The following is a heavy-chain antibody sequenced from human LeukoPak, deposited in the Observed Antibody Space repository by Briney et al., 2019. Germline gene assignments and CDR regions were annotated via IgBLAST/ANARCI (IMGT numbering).Heavy chain of an antibody. CDR3: SAASSSYKWFDP. Sequence: GGSLRLSCAASRFSFSSYWMTWVRQAPGKGLEWVSAISGSGASTYYADSVKGRFTISRDNSKNTVYLQMNSLRGDDTAVYYCSAASSSYKWFDPWGQGTLVTVSS. CDR1: RFSFSSYW. D-gene: IGHD6-6*01. J-gene: IGHJ5*02. CDR2: ISGSGAST. V-gene: IGHV3-23*01.